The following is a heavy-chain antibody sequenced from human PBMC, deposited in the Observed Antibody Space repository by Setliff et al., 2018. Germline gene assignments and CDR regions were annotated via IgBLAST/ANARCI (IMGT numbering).Heavy chain of an antibody. J-gene: IGHJ5*02. CDR1: GGSITSSSYY. Sequence: PSETLSLTCTVSGGSITSSSYYWGWVRQPPGKGLEWIGTIFWSGTTYYNPSLNSRGTISVDTSRDQFSLKLSSVTAADTATYYCARGGPTLTISRVLVVSSFDPWGQGSRVTVSS. V-gene: IGHV4-39*01. CDR2: IFWSGTT. CDR3: ARGGPTLTISRVLVVSSFDP. D-gene: IGHD3-3*01.